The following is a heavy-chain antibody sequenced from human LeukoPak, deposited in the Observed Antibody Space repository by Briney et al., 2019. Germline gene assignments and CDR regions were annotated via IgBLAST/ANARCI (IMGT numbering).Heavy chain of an antibody. CDR3: ARGAQYCSSTSCYGYYYYYMDV. D-gene: IGHD2-2*01. CDR1: GYTFTGYY. CDR2: INPNSGGT. J-gene: IGHJ6*03. V-gene: IGHV1-2*02. Sequence: ASVKVSCKASGYTFTGYYMHWVRQAPGQGLEWMGWINPNSGGTNYAQKFQGRVTMTRDTSISTAYMGLSRLRSDDTAVYYCARGAQYCSSTSCYGYYYYYMDVWGKGTTVTVSS.